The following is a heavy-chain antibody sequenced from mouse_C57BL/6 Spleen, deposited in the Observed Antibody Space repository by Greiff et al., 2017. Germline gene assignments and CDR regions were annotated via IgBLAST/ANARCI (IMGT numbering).Heavy chain of an antibody. J-gene: IGHJ4*01. CDR2: IYPGSGST. CDR3: ARTPSYGSSYDYAMDY. V-gene: IGHV1-55*01. CDR1: GYTFTSYW. D-gene: IGHD1-1*01. Sequence: QVQLQQPGAELVKPGASVKMSCKASGYTFTSYWITWVKQRPGQGLEWIGDIYPGSGSTNYNEKFKSKATLTVDTSSSTAYMQLSSLTSEDSAVYYCARTPSYGSSYDYAMDYWGQGTSVTVSS.